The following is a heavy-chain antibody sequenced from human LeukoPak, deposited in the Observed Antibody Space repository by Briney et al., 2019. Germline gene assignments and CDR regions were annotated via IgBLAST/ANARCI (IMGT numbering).Heavy chain of an antibody. CDR2: INHSGST. Sequence: SETLSLTCAVYGGSFSGYYWSWIRQPPGKGLEWIGKINHSGSTNYNPSLKSRVTISVDTSKNQFSLKLSSVTAADTAVYYCARGRSTYYYGSGIPYWGQGTLVTVSS. J-gene: IGHJ4*02. V-gene: IGHV4-34*01. CDR3: ARGRSTYYYGSGIPY. CDR1: GGSFSGYY. D-gene: IGHD3-10*01.